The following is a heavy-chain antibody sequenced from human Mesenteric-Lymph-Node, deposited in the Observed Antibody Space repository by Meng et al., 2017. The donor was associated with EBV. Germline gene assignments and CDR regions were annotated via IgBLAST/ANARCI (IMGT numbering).Heavy chain of an antibody. CDR1: GNTFTTFV. D-gene: IGHD3-3*02. CDR3: TRELGWYFAF. V-gene: IGHV7-4-1*02. J-gene: IGHJ2*01. CDR2: VNTDTGEP. Sequence: QVHGGQSGSRLKKPGVSVKSSCEASGNTFTTFVLKWVRQAPGQGLGWLGWVNTDTGEPTYAQGFTGRFVFSLDTSVNTAYLQINSLKTDDTAVYYCTRELGWYFAFWGRGTLVTVSS.